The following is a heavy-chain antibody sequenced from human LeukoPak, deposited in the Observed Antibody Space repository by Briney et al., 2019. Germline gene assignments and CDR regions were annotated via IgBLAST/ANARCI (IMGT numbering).Heavy chain of an antibody. Sequence: GESLKISCKGSGYSFTSYWIGWVRQMPGKGLEWMGIIYPGDSDTRYSPSFQGQVTISADKSISTAYLQWSSLKASDTAMYYCARREIGYCSSTSCYRGDHYFDNWGQGTLVTVSS. CDR2: IYPGDSDT. CDR1: GYSFTSYW. CDR3: ARREIGYCSSTSCYRGDHYFDN. J-gene: IGHJ4*02. D-gene: IGHD2-2*01. V-gene: IGHV5-51*01.